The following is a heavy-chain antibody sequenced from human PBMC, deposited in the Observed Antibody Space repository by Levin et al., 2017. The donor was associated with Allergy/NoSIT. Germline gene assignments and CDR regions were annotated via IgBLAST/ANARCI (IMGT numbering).Heavy chain of an antibody. V-gene: IGHV3-30*18. D-gene: IGHD2-15*01. CDR2: ISYDGSNK. CDR3: AKDRREYCSGGSCYTYYFDY. J-gene: IGHJ4*02. CDR1: GFTFSSYG. Sequence: GGSLKISCAASGFTFSSYGMHWVRQAPGKGLEWVAVISYDGSNKYYADSVKGRFTISRDNSKNTLYLQMNSLRAEDTAVYYCAKDRREYCSGGSCYTYYFDYWGQGTLVTVSS.